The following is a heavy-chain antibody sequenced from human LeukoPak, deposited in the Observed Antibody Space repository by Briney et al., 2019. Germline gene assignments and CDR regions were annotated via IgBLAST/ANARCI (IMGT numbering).Heavy chain of an antibody. CDR3: ARDHYYDSSGYSDAFDI. CDR2: INPNSGGT. CDR1: GYTFTGYY. D-gene: IGHD3-22*01. J-gene: IGHJ3*02. V-gene: IGHV1-2*02. Sequence: ASVKVSCKASGYTFTGYYMHWVRQAPGQGLEWMGWINPNSGGTNYAQKFQGRVTMTRDTSISTVYMELSSLRSEDTAVYYCARDHYYDSSGYSDAFDIWGQGTMVTVSS.